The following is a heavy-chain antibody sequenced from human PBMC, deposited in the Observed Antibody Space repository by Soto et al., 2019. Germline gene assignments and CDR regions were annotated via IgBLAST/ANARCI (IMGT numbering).Heavy chain of an antibody. Sequence: GASVKVSCKASGYTFTSYYMHWVRQAPGQGLEWMGIINPSGGSTSYAQKFQGRVTMTRDTSTSTVYMELSSLRSEDTAVYYCARRGWFGELDYYYMDVWGKGTTVTVS. D-gene: IGHD3-10*01. V-gene: IGHV1-46*03. CDR1: GYTFTSYY. CDR2: INPSGGST. J-gene: IGHJ6*03. CDR3: ARRGWFGELDYYYMDV.